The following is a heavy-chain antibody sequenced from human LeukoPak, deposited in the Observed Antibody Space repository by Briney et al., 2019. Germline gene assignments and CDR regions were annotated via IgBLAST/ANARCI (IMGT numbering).Heavy chain of an antibody. CDR2: IYSGGST. D-gene: IGHD5-18*01. J-gene: IGHJ3*02. Sequence: GGSLRLSCAASGFTVSSNYVSWVRQAPGKGLEWVSVIYSGGSTYYADSVKGRLTISRDNSKNTLYLQMNSLRAEDTAVHYCARVGDTAMVVDAFDIWGQGTMVTVSS. V-gene: IGHV3-66*02. CDR3: ARVGDTAMVVDAFDI. CDR1: GFTVSSNY.